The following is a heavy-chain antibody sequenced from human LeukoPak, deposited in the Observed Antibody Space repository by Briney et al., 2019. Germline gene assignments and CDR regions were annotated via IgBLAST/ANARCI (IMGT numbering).Heavy chain of an antibody. D-gene: IGHD5-12*01. CDR3: ARANLRRIVATAHRSYYYYGMDV. Sequence: PSETLSLTCAVYGGSFSGYYWSWIRQPPGKGLEWIGEINHSGSTNYNPSLKSRVTISVDTPKNQFSLKLSSVTAADTAVYYCARANLRRIVATAHRSYYYYGMDVWGQGTTVTVSS. CDR2: INHSGST. CDR1: GGSFSGYY. V-gene: IGHV4-34*01. J-gene: IGHJ6*02.